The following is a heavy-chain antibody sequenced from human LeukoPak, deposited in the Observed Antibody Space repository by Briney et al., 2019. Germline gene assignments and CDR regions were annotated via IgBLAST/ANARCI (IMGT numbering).Heavy chain of an antibody. CDR2: TKPDGSET. D-gene: IGHD6-13*01. Sequence: GGSLRLSCAASGFTFSSYSMTWVRQTPGKGLEWVANTKPDGSETYYVDSVRGRFTISRDNAKNSLYLQMNSLRDDDTAVYYCGKGGQSSSWFWVDWGQGTLVTVSS. V-gene: IGHV3-7*01. CDR3: GKGGQSSSWFWVD. CDR1: GFTFSSYS. J-gene: IGHJ4*02.